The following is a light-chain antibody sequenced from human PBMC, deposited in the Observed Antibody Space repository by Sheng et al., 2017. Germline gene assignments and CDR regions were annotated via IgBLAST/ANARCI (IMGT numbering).Light chain of an antibody. V-gene: IGKV3-15*01. CDR2: GAS. Sequence: EKVMTQSPATLSVSPGERATLSCRASQSVGNKLAWYQQKPGQPPRLLMYGASARATGIPARFIASGSGTEFTLTISSLQSEDFAVYYCQQYNDWPMYTFGQGTKLEIK. CDR3: QQYNDWPMYT. CDR1: QSVGNK. J-gene: IGKJ2*01.